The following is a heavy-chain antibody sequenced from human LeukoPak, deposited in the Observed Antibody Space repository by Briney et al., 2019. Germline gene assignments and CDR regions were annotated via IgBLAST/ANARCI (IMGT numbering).Heavy chain of an antibody. Sequence: PSETLSLTCTVSGGSISSSSYYWGWIRQPPGKGLEWIGSIYYSGSTYCKPSLKSRVTISVDTSKNQFSLKLSSVTAADTAVYYCARSSLRYFDWLLGPDAFDIWGQGTMVTVSS. CDR1: GGSISSSSYY. D-gene: IGHD3-9*01. J-gene: IGHJ3*02. V-gene: IGHV4-39*07. CDR3: ARSSLRYFDWLLGPDAFDI. CDR2: IYYSGST.